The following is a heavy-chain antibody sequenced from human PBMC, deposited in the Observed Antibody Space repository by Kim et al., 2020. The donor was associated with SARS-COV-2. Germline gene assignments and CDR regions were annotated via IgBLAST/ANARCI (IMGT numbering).Heavy chain of an antibody. CDR1: GYTFDTFS. CDR3: AREGSGSYNWLDP. D-gene: IGHD3-10*01. J-gene: IGHJ5*02. V-gene: IGHV1-3*01. CDR2: INGGNGNT. Sequence: ASVKVSCKASGYTFDTFSLYWLRQAPGQRFEWMGWINGGNGNTRYSQNFQGRVTFKRDTSATTAYMELTSLTFKDTAVYYCAREGSGSYNWLDPWGQGTLVTVSS.